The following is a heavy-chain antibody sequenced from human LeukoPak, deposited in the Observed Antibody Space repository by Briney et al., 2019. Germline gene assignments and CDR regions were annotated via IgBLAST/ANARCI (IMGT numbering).Heavy chain of an antibody. CDR1: GFTVSSNY. J-gene: IGHJ5*02. Sequence: GGSLRLSCAASGFTVSSNYMSWVRQAPGKGLEWVSVIYSGGSTYYADSVKGRFTISRDQSKNTLYLQMNSLRAEDTAVYYCAKRSEPRLWHNNWFDPWGQGTLVTVSS. V-gene: IGHV3-53*01. CDR2: IYSGGST. CDR3: AKRSEPRLWHNNWFDP. D-gene: IGHD5-18*01.